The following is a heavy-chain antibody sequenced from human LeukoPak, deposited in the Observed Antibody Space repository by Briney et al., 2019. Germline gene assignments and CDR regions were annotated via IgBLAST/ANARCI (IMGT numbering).Heavy chain of an antibody. Sequence: GRSLRLSCAASGFTFSSYGMHWVRQAPGKGLEWVAVIWYDGSNKYYADSVKGRFTISRDNSKNTLYLQMNSLRAEDTAVYYCARDRVVVVVAASEPFDYWGQGTLVTVSS. CDR3: ARDRVVVVVAASEPFDY. CDR1: GFTFSSYG. V-gene: IGHV3-33*01. D-gene: IGHD2-15*01. CDR2: IWYDGSNK. J-gene: IGHJ4*02.